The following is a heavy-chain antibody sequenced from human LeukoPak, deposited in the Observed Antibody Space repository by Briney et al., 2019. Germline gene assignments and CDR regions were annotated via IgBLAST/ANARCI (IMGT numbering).Heavy chain of an antibody. CDR2: IYHSGST. D-gene: IGHD6-13*01. CDR3: ASRERLGSWNY. J-gene: IGHJ4*02. CDR1: GGSISSSSYY. Sequence: SETLSLTCTVSGGSISSSSYYWGWSRQPPGKGLEWIGSIYHSGSTYYNPSLKSRVTISVDTSENQFSLKLSSVTAADTAVYYCASRERLGSWNYWGQGTLVTVSS. V-gene: IGHV4-39*07.